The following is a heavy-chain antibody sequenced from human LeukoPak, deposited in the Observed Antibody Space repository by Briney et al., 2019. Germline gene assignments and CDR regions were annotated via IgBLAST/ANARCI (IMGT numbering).Heavy chain of an antibody. V-gene: IGHV3-7*01. CDR1: GFTFSSYW. CDR3: ARARDSGSYKRSFDY. CDR2: IKQDGSEK. J-gene: IGHJ4*02. D-gene: IGHD1-26*01. Sequence: VGSLRLSCAASGFTFSSYWMSWVRQAPGKGLEWVANIKQDGSEKYYVDSVKGRFTISRDNAKNSLYLQMNSLRAEDTAVDYCARARDSGSYKRSFDYWGQGTLVTVSS.